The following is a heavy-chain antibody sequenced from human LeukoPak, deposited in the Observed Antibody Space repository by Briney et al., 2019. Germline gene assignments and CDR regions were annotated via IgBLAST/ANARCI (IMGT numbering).Heavy chain of an antibody. J-gene: IGHJ3*01. V-gene: IGHV1-2*02. Sequence: GASVKVSCKASGYTFTSYDINWVRQATGQGLEWMGWIHPNGGDTIYAQKFQARVTMTTDTSISTAYMEVFRLRSDDTAVYYCVRKRGVGVDANAFDVWGQGTMVTVSS. CDR3: VRKRGVGVDANAFDV. D-gene: IGHD3-3*01. CDR2: IHPNGGDT. CDR1: GYTFTSYD.